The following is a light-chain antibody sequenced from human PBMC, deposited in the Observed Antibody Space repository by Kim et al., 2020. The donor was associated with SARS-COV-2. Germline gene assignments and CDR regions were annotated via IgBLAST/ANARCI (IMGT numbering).Light chain of an antibody. Sequence: SVKLTCTLSSGHSSYIIAWHQQQPGKAPRYLMKLEGSGSYNKGSGVPDRFSGSSSGADRYLTISNLQSEDEADYYCETWDSNIWVFGGGTQLTVL. J-gene: IGLJ3*02. V-gene: IGLV4-60*03. CDR2: LEGSGSY. CDR1: SGHSSYI. CDR3: ETWDSNIWV.